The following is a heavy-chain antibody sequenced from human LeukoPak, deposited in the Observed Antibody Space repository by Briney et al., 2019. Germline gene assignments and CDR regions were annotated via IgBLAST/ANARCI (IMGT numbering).Heavy chain of an antibody. Sequence: GGSLRLSCAASGFTFSDYYMSWIRQAPGKGLEWVSYISSRGSTIYYADSVKGRFTISRDNAKNSLYLQMNSLRAEDTAVYYCARDRVPYYYYMDVWGKGTTVTVSS. CDR3: ARDRVPYYYYMDV. D-gene: IGHD3-10*01. J-gene: IGHJ6*03. CDR1: GFTFSDYY. V-gene: IGHV3-11*01. CDR2: ISSRGSTI.